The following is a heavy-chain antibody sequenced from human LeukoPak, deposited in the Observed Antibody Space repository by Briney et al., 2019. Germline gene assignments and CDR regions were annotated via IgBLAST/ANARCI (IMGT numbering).Heavy chain of an antibody. V-gene: IGHV4-39*01. CDR3: ARPGPDSSGWYYYMDV. D-gene: IGHD6-19*01. CDR2: IYYSGST. J-gene: IGHJ6*03. Sequence: SETLSLTCTVSGGSISTSNYYWGWIRQPPGEGLEWIGSIYYSGSTYYNPSLKSRVTISVDTSKNQFSLNLSSVTAADTAVYYCARPGPDSSGWYYYMDVWGKGTTVTISS. CDR1: GGSISTSNYY.